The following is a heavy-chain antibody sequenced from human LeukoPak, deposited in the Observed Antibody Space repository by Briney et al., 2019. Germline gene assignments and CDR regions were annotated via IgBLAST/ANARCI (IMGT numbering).Heavy chain of an antibody. J-gene: IGHJ4*02. CDR3: AKAALSRTSYFAY. CDR2: ISGSGGNT. V-gene: IGHV3-23*01. Sequence: PGGSLRLSCAASGFTFSTYTMSWVRQAPGKGLDWVSAISGSGGNTYYADSVKGRFTISRDNSKNTLYLQMDSLRADDTAVYYCAKAALSRTSYFAYWGQGTLVTASS. D-gene: IGHD3-3*02. CDR1: GFTFSTYT.